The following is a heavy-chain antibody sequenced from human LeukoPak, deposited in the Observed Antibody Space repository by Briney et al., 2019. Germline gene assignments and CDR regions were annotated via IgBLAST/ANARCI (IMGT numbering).Heavy chain of an antibody. V-gene: IGHV4-34*01. CDR3: ARGSRIAAAGTVIFDY. CDR2: INHSGST. Sequence: PSETLSLTCAVYGGSFCCYYWSWIRQPPGKGLEWIGEINHSGSTNYNPSLKSRVTISVDTSKNQFSLKLSSVTAADTAVYYCARGSRIAAAGTVIFDYWGQGTLVTVCS. CDR1: GGSFCCYY. D-gene: IGHD6-13*01. J-gene: IGHJ4*02.